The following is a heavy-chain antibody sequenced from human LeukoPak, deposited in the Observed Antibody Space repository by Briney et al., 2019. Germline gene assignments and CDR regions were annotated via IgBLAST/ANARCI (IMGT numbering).Heavy chain of an antibody. Sequence: GGSLRLSCAASGFSFSTYEMNWVRQAPGRGLEWIAHISSSGTTRKYADSVKGRFTISRDNAENSLFLRMNSLRAEDTALYYCAVGGGYWGQGTLVTVSS. J-gene: IGHJ4*02. CDR2: ISSSGTTR. CDR1: GFSFSTYE. CDR3: AVGGGY. V-gene: IGHV3-48*03. D-gene: IGHD3-16*01.